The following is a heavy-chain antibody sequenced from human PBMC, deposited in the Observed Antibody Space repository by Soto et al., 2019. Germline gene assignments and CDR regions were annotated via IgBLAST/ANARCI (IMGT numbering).Heavy chain of an antibody. D-gene: IGHD2-2*01. CDR1: GAPITWGDYS. V-gene: IGHV4-30-2*01. CDR2: IFHGGST. Sequence: PSETLSLTCALSGAPITWGDYSWNWLRQPPGKGLEWIGYIFHGGSTYYNPSLRSRVTISVDRSRTQFSLKMSSVTVADTAVYYCARGRVVVPAAVMFNCLDTWGQGALVTVSS. CDR3: ARGRVVVPAAVMFNCLDT. J-gene: IGHJ5*02.